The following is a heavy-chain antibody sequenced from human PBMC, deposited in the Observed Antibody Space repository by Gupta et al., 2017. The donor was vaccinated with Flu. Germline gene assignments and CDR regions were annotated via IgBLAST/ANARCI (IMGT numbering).Heavy chain of an antibody. CDR1: GGSISSSSYY. Sequence: QLQLQESGPGLVKPSETLSLTCTVSGGSISSSSYYWGWIRQPPGKGLEWIGSIYYSGSTYYNPSLKSRVTISVDTSKNQFSLKLSSVTAADTAVYYCASTHPNGSGSYFDYWGQGTLVTVSS. CDR3: ASTHPNGSGSYFDY. CDR2: IYYSGST. V-gene: IGHV4-39*01. D-gene: IGHD3-10*01. J-gene: IGHJ4*02.